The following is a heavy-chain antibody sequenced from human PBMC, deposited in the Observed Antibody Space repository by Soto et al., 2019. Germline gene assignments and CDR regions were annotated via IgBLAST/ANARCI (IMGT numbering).Heavy chain of an antibody. D-gene: IGHD6-19*01. V-gene: IGHV4-38-2*01. Sequence: SETLSLTCAVSGYSISSGYYWGWIRQPPGKGLEWIGSIYHSGSTYYNPSLKSRVTISVGTSKNQSSLKLSSVTAADTAVYYCARVLPNYSSGWAGGGLKWFDPWGQGTLVTVSS. CDR1: GYSISSGYY. CDR2: IYHSGST. CDR3: ARVLPNYSSGWAGGGLKWFDP. J-gene: IGHJ5*02.